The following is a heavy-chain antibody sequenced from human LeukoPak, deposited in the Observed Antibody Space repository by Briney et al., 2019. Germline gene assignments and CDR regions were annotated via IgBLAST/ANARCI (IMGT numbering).Heavy chain of an antibody. V-gene: IGHV3-53*05. Sequence: GGSLRLSCAASGFTVSSNYMSWVRQAPGKGLEWVSVIYSGGSSYYADSVKGRFTISRDNSKNTLYLEMNSLRGEDTAVYYCAKDSRDSSSSWYFDYWGQGTLVTVSS. CDR3: AKDSRDSSSSWYFDY. D-gene: IGHD6-6*01. J-gene: IGHJ4*02. CDR1: GFTVSSNY. CDR2: IYSGGSS.